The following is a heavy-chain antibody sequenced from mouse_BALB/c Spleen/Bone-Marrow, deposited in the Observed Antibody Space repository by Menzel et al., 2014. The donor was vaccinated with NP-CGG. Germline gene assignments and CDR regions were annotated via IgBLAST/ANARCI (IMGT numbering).Heavy chain of an antibody. CDR2: INPYNDGT. CDR1: GYTFTSYV. Sequence: VQLQQSGPELVRPGASVKMSCKASGYTFTSYVMHWVKQKPGQGLEWIGYINPYNDGTKYNEKFKGKATLTSDKSSSTAYMELSSLTSEDSAVYYCARWRYPYAMDYWGQGTSVTVSP. V-gene: IGHV1-14*01. J-gene: IGHJ4*01. CDR3: ARWRYPYAMDY. D-gene: IGHD5-1-1*01.